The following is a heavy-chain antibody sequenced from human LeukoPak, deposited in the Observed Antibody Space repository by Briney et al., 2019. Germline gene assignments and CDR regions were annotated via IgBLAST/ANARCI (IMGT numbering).Heavy chain of an antibody. CDR1: GGSFSGYY. V-gene: IGHV4-34*01. J-gene: IGHJ4*02. CDR2: INHSGST. Sequence: PSETLSLTCAVYGGSFSGYYWSWIRQPPGKGLEWIGEINHSGSTNYNPSLKSRVTISVDTSKNQFSLKLSSVTAADTAVYYCARNRIAAAGTRGDYWGQGTLVTVSS. D-gene: IGHD6-13*01. CDR3: ARNRIAAAGTRGDY.